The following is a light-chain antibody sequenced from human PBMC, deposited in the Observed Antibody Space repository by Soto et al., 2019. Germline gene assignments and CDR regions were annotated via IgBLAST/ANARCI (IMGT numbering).Light chain of an antibody. CDR1: SNDVGGYNY. CDR3: CSYAGSYTPDV. Sequence: QSALTQPRSVSGSPGQSVTISCTGTSNDVGGYNYVSWYQQHPGKAPKLIIFDVNQRPSGVPDRFSGSKSGNTASLTISGLQAEDEADYFCCSYAGSYTPDVFGIETKLTVL. J-gene: IGLJ1*01. V-gene: IGLV2-11*01. CDR2: DVN.